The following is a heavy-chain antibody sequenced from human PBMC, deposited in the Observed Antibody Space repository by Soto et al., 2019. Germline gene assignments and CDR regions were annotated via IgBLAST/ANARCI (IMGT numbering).Heavy chain of an antibody. V-gene: IGHV3-23*01. CDR2: ISGSGGST. CDR3: ARRLTTVTTSRFDP. CDR1: GFTFSSYA. D-gene: IGHD4-17*01. Sequence: RRSLRLSCSASGFTFSSYAMSWVRQAPGKGLEWVSAISGSGGSTYYADSVKGRFTISRDNSKNTLYLQMNSLRAEDTAVYYCARRLTTVTTSRFDPWGQGTLVTVSS. J-gene: IGHJ5*02.